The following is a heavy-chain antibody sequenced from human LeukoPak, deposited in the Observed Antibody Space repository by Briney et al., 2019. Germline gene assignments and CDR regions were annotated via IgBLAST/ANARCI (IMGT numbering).Heavy chain of an antibody. CDR3: ARVIMVYSGSAPYYYMDV. V-gene: IGHV4-61*02. D-gene: IGHD6-6*01. J-gene: IGHJ6*03. CDR2: IYTSGST. CDR1: GGSISSGSYY. Sequence: SETLSLTCTVSGGSISSGSYYWSWIRQPAGQGLEWIGRIYTSGSTNYNPSLKSRVTISVDTSKNQFSLKLSSVTAADTAVYYCARVIMVYSGSAPYYYMDVWGKGTTVTVSS.